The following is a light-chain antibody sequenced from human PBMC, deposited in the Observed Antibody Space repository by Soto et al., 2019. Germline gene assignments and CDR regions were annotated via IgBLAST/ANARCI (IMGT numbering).Light chain of an antibody. Sequence: DIQMTQSPSSLSASVGDRVTITCRASQGISNDLGWYQQKPGKAPKRLIYAASSLQSGVPSRFSGSGSGTELTHTISSLQHEDFETHYYLQHNSYRTFGQGTKVEIK. CDR2: AAS. CDR1: QGISND. V-gene: IGKV1-17*01. J-gene: IGKJ1*01. CDR3: LQHNSYRT.